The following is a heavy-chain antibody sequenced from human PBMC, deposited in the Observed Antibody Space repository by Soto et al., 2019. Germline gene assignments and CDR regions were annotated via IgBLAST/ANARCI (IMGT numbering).Heavy chain of an antibody. CDR3: ASTMSDFFDY. Sequence: SETLSLTCTVSGGSISSGDYYWSCIRQPPGKGLEWIGYIYYSGSTYYNPSLKSRVTISVDTSKNQFSLKLSSVTAADTAVYYCASTMSDFFDYWGQGTLVTVSS. V-gene: IGHV4-30-4*01. J-gene: IGHJ4*02. CDR2: IYYSGST. D-gene: IGHD3-22*01. CDR1: GGSISSGDYY.